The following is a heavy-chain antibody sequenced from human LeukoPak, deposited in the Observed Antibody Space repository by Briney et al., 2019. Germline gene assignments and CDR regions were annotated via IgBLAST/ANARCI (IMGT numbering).Heavy chain of an antibody. CDR1: GGSFSGYY. V-gene: IGHV4-34*01. J-gene: IGHJ5*02. CDR3: ARGYCSSTSYYTRWFDP. CDR2: INHSGST. D-gene: IGHD2-2*02. Sequence: PSETLSLTCAVYGGSFSGYYWSWIRQPPGKGLEWIGEINHSGSTNYNPSLKSRVTISVDTSKNQFSLKLSSVTAADTAVYYCARGYCSSTSYYTRWFDPWGQGTLVTVSS.